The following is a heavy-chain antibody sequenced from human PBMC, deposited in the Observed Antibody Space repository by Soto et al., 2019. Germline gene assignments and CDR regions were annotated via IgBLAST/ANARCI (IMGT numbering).Heavy chain of an antibody. Sequence: QVQLQESGPGLVKPSENLSLTCTVSGGSTSSGDYYWSWIRQPPGKGLEWIGYIYYSGITYYNPSLKNRLTISQDTSKNQFSLKLRSVTAADTAVYYCARQYGGYEYYFDYWGQGTLVTVSS. CDR3: ARQYGGYEYYFDY. J-gene: IGHJ4*02. CDR1: GGSTSSGDYY. V-gene: IGHV4-30-4*01. CDR2: IYYSGIT. D-gene: IGHD5-12*01.